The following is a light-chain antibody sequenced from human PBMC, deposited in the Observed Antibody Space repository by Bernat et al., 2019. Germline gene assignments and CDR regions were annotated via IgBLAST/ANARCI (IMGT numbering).Light chain of an antibody. CDR3: QAWDSSTPVV. CDR2: QDS. Sequence: SYELTQPPSVSVSPGQTASITCSGDKLGYKYACWYQQKPGQSPVLVIYQDSKRPSGIPERVSGSNSGNTATLTISGTQAMDEADYYCQAWDSSTPVVFGGGTKLTVL. CDR1: KLGYKY. J-gene: IGLJ2*01. V-gene: IGLV3-1*01.